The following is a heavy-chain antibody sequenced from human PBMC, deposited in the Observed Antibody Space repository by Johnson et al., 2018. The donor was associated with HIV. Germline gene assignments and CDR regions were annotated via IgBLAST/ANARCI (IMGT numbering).Heavy chain of an antibody. J-gene: IGHJ3*02. CDR3: AREIIAAADDI. V-gene: IGHV3-23*04. Sequence: VQLVESGGGVVQPRGSLRLSCAASGFTFRDYGMHWVRQAPGKGLEWVSAISGSGGSTYYADSVKGRFTISRDNAKNSLYLQMNSLRAEDTAVYYCAREIIAAADDIWGQGTMVTVSS. CDR1: GFTFRDYG. CDR2: ISGSGGST. D-gene: IGHD6-13*01.